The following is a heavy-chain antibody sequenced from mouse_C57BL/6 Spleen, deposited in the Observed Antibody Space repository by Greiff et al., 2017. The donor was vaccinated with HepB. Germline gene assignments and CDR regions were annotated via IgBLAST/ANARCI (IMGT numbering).Heavy chain of an antibody. J-gene: IGHJ2*01. CDR3: ARDTTVVAKDY. CDR1: GYTFTSYW. D-gene: IGHD1-1*01. CDR2: IHPNSGST. Sequence: VQLQQPGAELVKPGASVKLSCKASGYTFTSYWMHWVKQRPGQGLEWIGMIHPNSGSTNYNEKFKSKATLTVDKSSSTAYMQLSSLTSEDSAVYYCARDTTVVAKDYWGQGTTLTVSS. V-gene: IGHV1-64*01.